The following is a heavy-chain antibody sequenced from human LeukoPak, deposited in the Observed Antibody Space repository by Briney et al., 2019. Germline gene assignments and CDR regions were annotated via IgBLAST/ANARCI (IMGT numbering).Heavy chain of an antibody. CDR1: GYTFTSYG. Sequence: GASVKVSCKASGYTFTSYGISWVRQAPGQGLEWMGWISAYNGNTNYTQKLQGRVTMTTDTSTSTAYMELRSLRSDDTAVYYCARVGRDYYDSSGYSLDYWGQGTLVTVSS. J-gene: IGHJ4*02. CDR2: ISAYNGNT. V-gene: IGHV1-18*01. D-gene: IGHD3-22*01. CDR3: ARVGRDYYDSSGYSLDY.